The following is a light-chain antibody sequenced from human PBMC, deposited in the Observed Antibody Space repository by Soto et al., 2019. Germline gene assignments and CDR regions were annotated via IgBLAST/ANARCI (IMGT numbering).Light chain of an antibody. CDR3: CSYAGSSFYV. J-gene: IGLJ1*01. Sequence: QSALTQPRPVSGSPGQSVTISCTGTSSDVGGYNYVSWYQQHPGKAPKLMIYDVSKRPSGVPDRFSGSKSGNTASLTISGLQAEYEADYYCCSYAGSSFYVFGTGTKVTVL. V-gene: IGLV2-11*01. CDR2: DVS. CDR1: SSDVGGYNY.